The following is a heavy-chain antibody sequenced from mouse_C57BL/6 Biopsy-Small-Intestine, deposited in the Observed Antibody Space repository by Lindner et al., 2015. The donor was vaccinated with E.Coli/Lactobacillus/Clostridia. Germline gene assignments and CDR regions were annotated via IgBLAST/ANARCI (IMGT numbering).Heavy chain of an antibody. CDR1: GYTLTSTY. J-gene: IGHJ3*02. CDR2: INPSRGMT. V-gene: IGHV1-66*01. CDR3: ARNRGMVINDPLDL. D-gene: IGHD2-1*01. Sequence: SVKVSCKASGYTLTSTYIQWVRQAPGQGLEWMGLINPSRGMTLYAQKFQGRVTLTSDTSTGTVYMELTSLRSADTAVFYCARNRGMVINDPLDLWGQGTLVTVSS.